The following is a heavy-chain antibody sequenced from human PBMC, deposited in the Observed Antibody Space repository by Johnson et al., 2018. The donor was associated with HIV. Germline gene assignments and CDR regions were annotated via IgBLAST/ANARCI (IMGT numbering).Heavy chain of an antibody. J-gene: IGHJ3*02. V-gene: IGHV3-11*04. Sequence: QVQLVESGGGLVKPGGSLRLSCAASGFTFHASYMSWIRQAPGKGLAWVSYISSSGKSTNYADSVKGRFTISRDNAKNSLSLQMNSLRAEDTAIYYCAREEGSDILTRGDAFDIWGQGTMVAVSS. CDR2: ISSSGKST. CDR3: AREEGSDILTRGDAFDI. D-gene: IGHD3-9*01. CDR1: GFTFHASY.